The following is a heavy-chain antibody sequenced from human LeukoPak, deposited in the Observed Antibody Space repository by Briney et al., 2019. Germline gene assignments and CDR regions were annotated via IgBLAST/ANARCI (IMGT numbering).Heavy chain of an antibody. J-gene: IGHJ6*02. Sequence: GGSPRLSCAASGFTFSSYSMNWVRQAPWKGLEWVSSISSSSSYIYYADSVKGRFTISRDNAKNSLYLQMSSLRAEDTAVYYCARAYSGSFPDGYGMDVWAKGPRSPSP. V-gene: IGHV3-21*01. CDR2: ISSSSSYI. D-gene: IGHD1-26*01. CDR1: GFTFSSYS. CDR3: ARAYSGSFPDGYGMDV.